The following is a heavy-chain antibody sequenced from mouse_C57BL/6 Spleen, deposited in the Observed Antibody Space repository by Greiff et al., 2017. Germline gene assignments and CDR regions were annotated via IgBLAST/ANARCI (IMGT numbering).Heavy chain of an antibody. CDR2: INPSNGGT. CDR3: ARVEVIITTVVAKDYYAMDY. J-gene: IGHJ4*01. CDR1: GYTFTSYW. D-gene: IGHD1-1*01. V-gene: IGHV1-53*01. Sequence: QVQLQQPGTELVKPGASVKLSCKASGYTFTSYWMHWVKQRPGQGLEWIGNINPSNGGTNYNEKFKSKATLTVDKSSSTAYMQLSSLTSEDSAVYYCARVEVIITTVVAKDYYAMDYWGQGTSVTVSS.